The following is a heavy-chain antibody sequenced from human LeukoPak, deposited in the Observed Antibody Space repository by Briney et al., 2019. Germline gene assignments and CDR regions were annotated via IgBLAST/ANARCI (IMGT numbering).Heavy chain of an antibody. Sequence: GGSLRLSCAASGFTFSGYIVNWVRQAPGKGLEWVSFIGTSGNTIYYADSVTGRFTISRDNAKNSVYLQMNSLRAEDTAVYYCATPTVGATWAASRGQGALVTVSS. J-gene: IGHJ4*02. CDR1: GFTFSGYI. CDR3: ATPTVGATWAAS. V-gene: IGHV3-48*04. D-gene: IGHD1-26*01. CDR2: IGTSGNTI.